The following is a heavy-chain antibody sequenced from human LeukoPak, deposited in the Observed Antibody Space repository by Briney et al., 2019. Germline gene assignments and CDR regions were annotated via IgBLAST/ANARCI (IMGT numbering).Heavy chain of an antibody. V-gene: IGHV1-8*02. CDR1: GYTFTGYY. D-gene: IGHD6-19*01. J-gene: IGHJ4*02. CDR3: ARVVAVAGSYYFDY. Sequence: ASVKVSCKASGYTFTGYYMHWVRQAPGQGLEWMGWMNPNSGNTGYAQKFQGRVTMTRNTSISTAYMELSSLRSEDTAVYYCARVVAVAGSYYFDYWGQGTLVTVSS. CDR2: MNPNSGNT.